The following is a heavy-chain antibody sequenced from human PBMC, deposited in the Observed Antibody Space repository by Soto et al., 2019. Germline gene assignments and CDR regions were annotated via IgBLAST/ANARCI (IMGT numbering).Heavy chain of an antibody. Sequence: QVQLVESGGDVVQPGRSLRLSCAASGFPFSSYGMHWFRQAPGKGLEWVAVTSSDGNNKNYADSVRGRFTISRDNSKNTLYLQMNSLRGEDTAVYYCAKKLPGTYMPAPDYWGQGTLVTVSS. CDR2: TSSDGNNK. CDR1: GFPFSSYG. J-gene: IGHJ4*02. D-gene: IGHD2-2*01. CDR3: AKKLPGTYMPAPDY. V-gene: IGHV3-30*18.